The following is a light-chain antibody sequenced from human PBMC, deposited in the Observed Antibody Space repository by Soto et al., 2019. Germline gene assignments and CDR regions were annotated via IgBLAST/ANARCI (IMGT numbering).Light chain of an antibody. J-gene: IGLJ1*01. CDR1: NTGSKS. CDR3: QVWDSSSDHCYV. V-gene: IGLV3-21*02. Sequence: SYELTQPPSVSVAPGQTARITCGGNNTGSKSVHWYQQKPGQAPVLVVYDDSDRPSGIPERFSGSNSGNTATLTISRVEAGDEADYYCQVWDSSSDHCYVFGTGTKVTV. CDR2: DDS.